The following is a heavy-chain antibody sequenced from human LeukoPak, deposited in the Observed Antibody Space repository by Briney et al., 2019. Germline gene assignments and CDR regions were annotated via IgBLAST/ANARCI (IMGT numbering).Heavy chain of an antibody. Sequence: PGGSLRLSCAASGFTFSSYAMSWVRQAPGKGLKWVSAISGSGGSTYYADSVKGRFTISRDNSKNTLYLQMNSLRAEDTAVYYCAKDLGHSSSIFDYWGQGTLVTVSS. CDR2: ISGSGGST. CDR1: GFTFSSYA. J-gene: IGHJ4*02. V-gene: IGHV3-23*01. CDR3: AKDLGHSSSIFDY. D-gene: IGHD6-6*01.